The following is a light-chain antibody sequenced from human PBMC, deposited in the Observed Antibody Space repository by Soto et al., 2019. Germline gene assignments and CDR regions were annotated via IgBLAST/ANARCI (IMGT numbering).Light chain of an antibody. J-gene: IGLJ3*02. CDR1: SSNIGSNS. CDR3: AVWDDSLSGRV. Sequence: QSVLTQPPSTSGTPGQRVTISCSGSSSNIGSNSVFWYQQLPGTAPKLLIQRSNERPSGVPDRFSGSKSGTSASLAISGLRSEDEADYYCAVWDDSLSGRVFGGGTKLTVL. CDR2: RSN. V-gene: IGLV1-47*01.